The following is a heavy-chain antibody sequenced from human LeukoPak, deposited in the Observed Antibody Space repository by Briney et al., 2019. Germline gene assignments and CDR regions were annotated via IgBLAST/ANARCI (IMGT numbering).Heavy chain of an antibody. CDR3: ARSGTGSYYFPFDY. Sequence: PGGSLRLSCAASGFNFRRYSMNWVRQAPGKGLEWVSFISSSDTIYYADSVKGRFTISRDNGKNSLYLQMNSVRVEDTALYYCARSGTGSYYFPFDYWGQGTLVTV. CDR1: GFNFRRYS. D-gene: IGHD1-26*01. CDR2: ISSSDTI. J-gene: IGHJ4*02. V-gene: IGHV3-48*01.